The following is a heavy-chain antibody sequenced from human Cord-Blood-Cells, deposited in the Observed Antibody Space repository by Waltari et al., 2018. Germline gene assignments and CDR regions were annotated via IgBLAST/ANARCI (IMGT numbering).Heavy chain of an antibody. CDR2: INHSGST. Sequence: QVQLQQWGAGLLKPSETLSLTCAVYGGSFSGYYWSWLRQPPGKGLGWIGEINHSGSTTYNPSLKSRVTISVDTSKNQFSLKLSSVTAADTAVYYCARARRPPRILEFDPWGQGTLVTVSS. J-gene: IGHJ5*02. CDR1: GGSFSGYY. V-gene: IGHV4-34*01. D-gene: IGHD2-15*01. CDR3: ARARRPPRILEFDP.